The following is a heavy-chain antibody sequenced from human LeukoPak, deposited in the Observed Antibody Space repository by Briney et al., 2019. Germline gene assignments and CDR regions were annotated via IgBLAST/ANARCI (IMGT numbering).Heavy chain of an antibody. CDR3: ARDGDYWFDP. CDR2: INPNSGGT. Sequence: VASVKVSCKASGYTITDYHMHWVRQAPGQGLEWMGWINPNSGGTNYAQKFQGRVTMTRDTTISTVYMELSRLTSDDTALYYCARDGDYWFDPWGQGTLVTVSS. D-gene: IGHD4-17*01. J-gene: IGHJ5*02. V-gene: IGHV1-2*02. CDR1: GYTITDYH.